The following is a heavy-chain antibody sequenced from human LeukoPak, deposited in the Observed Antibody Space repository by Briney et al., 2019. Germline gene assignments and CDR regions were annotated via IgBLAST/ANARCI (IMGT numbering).Heavy chain of an antibody. CDR1: GFTFSSYS. Sequence: GSLRLSCAASGFTFSSYSMNWVRQAPGKGLEWVSSISSSRSYIYYADSVKGRFTISRDNAKNSLYLQMNSLRAEDTAVYYCARSGYGSGSYYSLDYWGQGTLVTVSS. CDR2: ISSSRSYI. CDR3: ARSGYGSGSYYSLDY. V-gene: IGHV3-21*01. J-gene: IGHJ4*02. D-gene: IGHD3-10*01.